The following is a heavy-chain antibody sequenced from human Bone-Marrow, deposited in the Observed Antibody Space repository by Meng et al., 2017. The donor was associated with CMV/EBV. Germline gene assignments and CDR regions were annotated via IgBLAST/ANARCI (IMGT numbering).Heavy chain of an antibody. CDR1: GYTFTSYW. V-gene: IGHV5-51*01. D-gene: IGHD3-3*01. CDR2: IYPGDSEI. Sequence: GESLKIPCSASGYTFTSYWLGRVRRMPGKGLEWLGSIYPGDSEIRYNPSLQGQVTISADKSIKTAYLQWDGLKAADTAMYYCARHRMAYCNETDCVGLYLDFWGQGSLVTVSS. J-gene: IGHJ4*02. CDR3: ARHRMAYCNETDCVGLYLDF.